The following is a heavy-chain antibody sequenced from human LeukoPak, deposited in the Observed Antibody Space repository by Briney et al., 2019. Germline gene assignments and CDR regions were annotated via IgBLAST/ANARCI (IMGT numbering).Heavy chain of an antibody. CDR1: GYTFTSYD. J-gene: IGHJ6*03. V-gene: IGHV1-8*01. Sequence: GASVKVSCKASGYTFTSYDINWVRQATGQGLEWMGWMNPNSGNTGYAQKFQGRVTMTRDTSISTAYMELSRLRSDDTAVYYCARDRAPRAKLYYYYYMDVWGKGTTVTVSS. CDR3: ARDRAPRAKLYYYYYMDV. CDR2: MNPNSGNT.